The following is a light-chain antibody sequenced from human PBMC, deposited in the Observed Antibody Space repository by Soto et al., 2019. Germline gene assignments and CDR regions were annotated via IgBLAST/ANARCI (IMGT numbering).Light chain of an antibody. J-gene: IGKJ1*01. CDR1: QSVSSSY. CDR3: QQYCSSVWT. V-gene: IGKV3-20*01. CDR2: GAS. Sequence: EIVLTQSPGTLSLSPGERATLSCRASQSVSSSYLAWYQQKPGQAPRLLIYGASSRATGIPDRSSASGSGNDFTLTISSLEPEDCAVYYCQQYCSSVWTFGQGSKVNIK.